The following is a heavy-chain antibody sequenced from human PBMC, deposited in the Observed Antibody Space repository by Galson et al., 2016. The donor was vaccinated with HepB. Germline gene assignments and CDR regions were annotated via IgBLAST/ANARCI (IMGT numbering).Heavy chain of an antibody. J-gene: IGHJ4*02. CDR2: AFYSGIT. D-gene: IGHD5-24*01. Sequence: LRLSCAASGFTFSDYWMSWVRQPPEKGLEWIGYAFYSGITNYNPSLKSRVTISIDTSKNQFSLKLSSVTAADTAVYYCARGEGYNLYWGQGTLVTVSS. CDR3: ARGEGYNLY. V-gene: IGHV4-59*08. CDR1: GFTFSDYW.